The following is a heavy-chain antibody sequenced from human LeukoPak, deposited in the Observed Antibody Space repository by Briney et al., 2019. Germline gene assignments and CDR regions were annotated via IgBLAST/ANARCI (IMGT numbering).Heavy chain of an antibody. D-gene: IGHD1-26*01. Sequence: SETLSLTCTVSGGSISSSSYYWGWIRQPPGKGLEWIGSIYYSGSTYYNPSLKSRVTISVDTSKNQLSLKLSSVTAADTAVYYCARGHFPYSGSYGLWGQGTLVTVSS. CDR3: ARGHFPYSGSYGL. CDR1: GGSISSSSYY. V-gene: IGHV4-39*07. CDR2: IYYSGST. J-gene: IGHJ4*02.